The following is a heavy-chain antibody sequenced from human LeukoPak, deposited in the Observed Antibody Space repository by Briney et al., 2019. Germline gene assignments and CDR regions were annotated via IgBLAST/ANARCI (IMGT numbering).Heavy chain of an antibody. CDR2: IIPIFGTA. CDR3: ARDPLRPYYYDSSDRLTDAFDI. Sequence: ASVKVSCKASGGTFSSYAISWVRQAPGQGLECMGGIIPIFGTANYAQKFQGRVTITADESTSTAYMELSSLRSEDTAVYYCARDPLRPYYYDSSDRLTDAFDIWGQGTMVTVSS. CDR1: GGTFSSYA. J-gene: IGHJ3*02. D-gene: IGHD3-22*01. V-gene: IGHV1-69*13.